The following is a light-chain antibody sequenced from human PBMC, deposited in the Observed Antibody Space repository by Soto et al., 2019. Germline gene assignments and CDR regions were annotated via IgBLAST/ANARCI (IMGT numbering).Light chain of an antibody. Sequence: IQMTQSPSTLSASVGDRVSITCRASQTIFSWLAWYQQKPGKAPKLVIYKASSLESGVPSRYSGSGSGTEFTLTISGLQPDDFAPYYCQQYNSYPYSFGQGNKLEIK. CDR3: QQYNSYPYS. CDR2: KAS. CDR1: QTIFSW. J-gene: IGKJ2*03. V-gene: IGKV1-5*03.